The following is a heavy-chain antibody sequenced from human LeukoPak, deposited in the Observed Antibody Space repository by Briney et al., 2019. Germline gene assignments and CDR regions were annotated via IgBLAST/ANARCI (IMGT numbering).Heavy chain of an antibody. D-gene: IGHD5-18*01. V-gene: IGHV3-33*06. Sequence: GGSLRLSXAASGFTFSSYGMHWVRQAPGKGLEWVAVIWYDGSNKYYADSVKGRFTISRDNSKNTLYLQMNSLRAEDTAVYYCAKDLFRVGYGYLGYWGQGTLVTVSS. J-gene: IGHJ4*02. CDR3: AKDLFRVGYGYLGY. CDR1: GFTFSSYG. CDR2: IWYDGSNK.